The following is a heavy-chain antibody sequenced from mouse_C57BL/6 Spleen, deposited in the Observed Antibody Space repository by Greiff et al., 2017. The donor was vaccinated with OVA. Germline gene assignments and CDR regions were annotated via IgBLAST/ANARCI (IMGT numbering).Heavy chain of an antibody. CDR2: IYPGDGDT. CDR1: GYAFSSSW. D-gene: IGHD2-2*01. J-gene: IGHJ2*01. Sequence: VKLVESGPELVKPGASVKISCKASGYAFSSSWMNWVKQRPGKGLEWIGRIYPGDGDTNYNGKFKGKATLTADKSSSTAYMQLSSLTSEDSAVYFCAREGAMVTTGYFDYWGQGTTLTVSS. CDR3: AREGAMVTTGYFDY. V-gene: IGHV1-82*01.